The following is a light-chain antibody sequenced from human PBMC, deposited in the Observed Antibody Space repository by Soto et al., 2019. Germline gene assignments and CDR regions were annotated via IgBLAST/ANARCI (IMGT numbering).Light chain of an antibody. CDR1: QSISSW. J-gene: IGKJ2*01. V-gene: IGKV1-5*01. Sequence: DIQMTQSPSTLSASVGDRVTITCRASQSISSWLAWYQQKPGKAPKLLIYDASSLESGVPSRFSGSGSGTEFTLSISSMQHDDFATYYCQQYNSYLYTFGQGTKLETK. CDR3: QQYNSYLYT. CDR2: DAS.